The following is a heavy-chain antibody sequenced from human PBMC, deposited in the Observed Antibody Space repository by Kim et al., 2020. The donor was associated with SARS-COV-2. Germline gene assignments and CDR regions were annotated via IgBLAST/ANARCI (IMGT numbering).Heavy chain of an antibody. D-gene: IGHD2-21*02. CDR2: ISYDGSNK. V-gene: IGHV3-30-3*01. Sequence: GGSLRLSCAASGFTFSSYAMHWVRQAPGKGLEWVAVISYDGSNKYYADSVKGRFTISRDNSKNTLYLQMNSLRAEDTAVYYCARGGYGGNSGYYFDYWGQGTLVTVSS. CDR3: ARGGYGGNSGYYFDY. J-gene: IGHJ4*02. CDR1: GFTFSSYA.